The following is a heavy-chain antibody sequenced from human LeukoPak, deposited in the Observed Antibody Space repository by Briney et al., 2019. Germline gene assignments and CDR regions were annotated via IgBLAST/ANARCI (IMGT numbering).Heavy chain of an antibody. V-gene: IGHV4-31*03. Sequence: SETLSLTCTVSGGSISSGGHYWSWIRQHPGKGLEWIGYIYYSGSTYYNPSLKSRVTISVDTSKNQFSLKLSSVTAADTAVYYCARGGLTRYDILTGYHFDYWGQGTLVTVSS. CDR2: IYYSGST. J-gene: IGHJ4*02. CDR1: GGSISSGGHY. D-gene: IGHD3-9*01. CDR3: ARGGLTRYDILTGYHFDY.